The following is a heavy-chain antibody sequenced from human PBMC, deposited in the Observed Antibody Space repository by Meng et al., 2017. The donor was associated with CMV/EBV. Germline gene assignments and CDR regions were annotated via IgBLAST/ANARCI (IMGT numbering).Heavy chain of an antibody. CDR1: GSTLSSYS. CDR3: AREDIVVVPAASYYGMDV. D-gene: IGHD2-2*01. CDR2: ISSSSSYI. Sequence: GGSRRPSCAASGSTLSSYSTNWVRQAPGKGREWVSSISSSSSYIYYAASGKGRFTISRDTATNSLYLQMNSLRAEDTAVYYCAREDIVVVPAASYYGMDVWGQGTTVTVSS. J-gene: IGHJ6*02. V-gene: IGHV3-21*01.